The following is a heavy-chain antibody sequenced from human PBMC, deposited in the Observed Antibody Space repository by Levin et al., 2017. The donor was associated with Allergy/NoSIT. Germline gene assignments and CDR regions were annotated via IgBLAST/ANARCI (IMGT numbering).Heavy chain of an antibody. CDR1: GYIFSSQA. J-gene: IGHJ3*02. CDR2: INTNTGNP. CDR3: ARDRHYNPRYGIDI. V-gene: IGHV7-4-1*02. D-gene: IGHD5-24*01. Sequence: GESLKISCKATGYIFSSQAIHWVRQAPGQGLEWMGWINTNTGNPTYAQGHTGRLVFSLDSSDNTAHLQISGLQPEDTAVYYCARDRHYNPRYGIDIWGQGTMVTVSS.